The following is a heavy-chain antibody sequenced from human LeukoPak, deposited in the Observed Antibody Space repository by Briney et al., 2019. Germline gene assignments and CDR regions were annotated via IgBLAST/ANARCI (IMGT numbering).Heavy chain of an antibody. V-gene: IGHV3-21*01. Sequence: GGSLRLSCAASGFTFSSYSMNWIRQTPGKGLEWVSSISGSGEFIYYVDSVRGRFTISRDNGKNSLYLQMNSLRPEVTAVYYCARDDSHGYHFFDSWGQRTVVSVSS. CDR3: ARDDSHGYHFFDS. D-gene: IGHD3-22*01. CDR2: ISGSGEFI. J-gene: IGHJ4*01. CDR1: GFTFSSYS.